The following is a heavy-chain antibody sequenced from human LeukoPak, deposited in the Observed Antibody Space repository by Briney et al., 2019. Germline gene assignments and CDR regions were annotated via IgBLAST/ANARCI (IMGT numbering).Heavy chain of an antibody. D-gene: IGHD3-3*01. CDR2: ISSSSSYI. J-gene: IGHJ6*03. CDR1: GFTFSSYS. Sequence: GGSLRLSCAASGFTFSSYSMNWVRQAPGKGLEWVSSISSSSSYIYYADSVKGRSTISRDNAKNSLYLQMNSLRAEDTAVYYCARDEADDFWSGYYTTYYYYYYMDVWGKGTTVTVSS. V-gene: IGHV3-21*01. CDR3: ARDEADDFWSGYYTTYYYYYYMDV.